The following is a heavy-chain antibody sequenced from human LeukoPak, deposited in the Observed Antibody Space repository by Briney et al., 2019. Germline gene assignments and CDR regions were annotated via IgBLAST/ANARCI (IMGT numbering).Heavy chain of an antibody. D-gene: IGHD5-24*01. J-gene: IGHJ3*02. CDR2: IYYSGST. CDR1: GGAISSYY. CDR3: AREMATMSNAFDI. V-gene: IGHV4-59*01. Sequence: PSETLSLTCTVSGGAISSYYWSWIRQHPGKGLEWMGYIYYSGSTNYNPSLKSRVTISVDTSKNQFSLKLSSVTAADTAVYYCAREMATMSNAFDIWGQGTMVTVSS.